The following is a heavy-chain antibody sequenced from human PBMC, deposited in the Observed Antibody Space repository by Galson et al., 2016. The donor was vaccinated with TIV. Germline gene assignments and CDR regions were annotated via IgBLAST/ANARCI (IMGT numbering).Heavy chain of an antibody. CDR2: IIPMFGTA. CDR1: GGTFSSPA. Sequence: SVKVSCKASGGTFSSPAISWGSSSSAVNWVRQAPGEGLEWMGRIIPMFGTANYAQKFQGRVRIIADESTSTAYMELSSLRSEDTAVYYCARIGLEWPTYGYMDVWGNGTTVTVSS. V-gene: IGHV1-69*13. CDR3: ARIGLEWPTYGYMDV. D-gene: IGHD3/OR15-3a*01. J-gene: IGHJ6*03.